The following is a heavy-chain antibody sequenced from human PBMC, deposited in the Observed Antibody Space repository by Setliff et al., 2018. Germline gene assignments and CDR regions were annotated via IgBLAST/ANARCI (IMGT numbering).Heavy chain of an antibody. Sequence: ASVKVSCKASGYTFTSYGISWVRQAPGHGLEWMGWIHAGSSNTLYSQRFQDRITISRDTSATTVHMELSSLRSDDTAVYYCARMSTSGPHYDYWGQGTLVTVSS. CDR2: IHAGSSNT. CDR1: GYTFTSYG. CDR3: ARMSTSGPHYDY. V-gene: IGHV1-18*01. J-gene: IGHJ4*02. D-gene: IGHD2-8*02.